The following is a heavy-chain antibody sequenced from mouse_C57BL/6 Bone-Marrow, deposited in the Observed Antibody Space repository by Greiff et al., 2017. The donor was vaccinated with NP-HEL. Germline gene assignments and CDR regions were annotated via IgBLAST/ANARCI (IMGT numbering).Heavy chain of an antibody. CDR1: GYTFTSYD. CDR2: IYPRDGST. D-gene: IGHD2-1*01. CDR3: ARSRECYGNFYAMDY. J-gene: IGHJ4*01. Sequence: VQGVESGPELVKPGASVKLSCKASGYTFTSYDINWVKQRPGQGLEWIGWIYPRDGSTKYNEKFKGKATLTVDTSSSTAYMELHSLTSEDSAVYFCARSRECYGNFYAMDYWGQGTSVTVSS. V-gene: IGHV1-85*01.